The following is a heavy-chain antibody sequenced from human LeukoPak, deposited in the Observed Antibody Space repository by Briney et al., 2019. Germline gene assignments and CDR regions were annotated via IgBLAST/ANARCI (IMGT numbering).Heavy chain of an antibody. V-gene: IGHV4-30-2*03. CDR2: IYHSGST. CDR1: GGSISSGGYS. D-gene: IGHD3-22*01. CDR3: ASPAADYDSSGYEGY. J-gene: IGHJ4*02. Sequence: SETLSLTCAVSGGSISSGGYSWSWIRQPPGKGLEWIGSIYHSGSTYYNPSLKSRVTISVDTSKNQFSLKLSSVTAADTAVYYCASPAADYDSSGYEGYWGQGTLVTVSS.